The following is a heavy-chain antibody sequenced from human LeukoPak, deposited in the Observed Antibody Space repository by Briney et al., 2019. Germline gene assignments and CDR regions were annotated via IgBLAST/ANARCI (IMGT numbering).Heavy chain of an antibody. V-gene: IGHV4-59*12. Sequence: PSETLSLTCTVSGGSISSYYWSWIRQPPGKGLEWIGYIYYSGSTNYNPSLKSRVTISVDTSKNQFSLKLSSVTAADTAVYYCARARIVVVPAAISYFDYWGQGTLVTVSS. D-gene: IGHD2-2*02. CDR2: IYYSGST. CDR1: GGSISSYY. CDR3: ARARIVVVPAAISYFDY. J-gene: IGHJ4*02.